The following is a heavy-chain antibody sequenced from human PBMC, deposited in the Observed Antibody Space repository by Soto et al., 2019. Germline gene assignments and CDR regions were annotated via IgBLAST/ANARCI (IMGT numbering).Heavy chain of an antibody. V-gene: IGHV4-34*01. Sequence: SETLSLTCAVYGGSFSGYYWSWIRQPPGKGLEWIGEINHSGSTNYNPSLKSRVTISVDTSKNQFSLKLSSVTAADTAVYYCARARGILTGYYRGPHNWFDPWGQGTLVTVS. CDR3: ARARGILTGYYRGPHNWFDP. J-gene: IGHJ5*02. CDR1: GGSFSGYY. CDR2: INHSGST. D-gene: IGHD3-9*01.